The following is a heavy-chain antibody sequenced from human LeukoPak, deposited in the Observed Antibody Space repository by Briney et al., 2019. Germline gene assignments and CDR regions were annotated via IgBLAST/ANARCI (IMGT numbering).Heavy chain of an antibody. J-gene: IGHJ4*02. Sequence: GGSLRLSCAASGFSVSNNYISWVRQAPGEGLEWVSVIFGNDKTYYADSVKGRFTISRDSSTNTVYLQMASLRAEDTAMYYCVKEAPGTTVYYWGQETLVTVSP. CDR3: VKEAPGTTVYY. CDR1: GFSVSNNY. CDR2: IFGNDKT. D-gene: IGHD4-17*01. V-gene: IGHV3-66*01.